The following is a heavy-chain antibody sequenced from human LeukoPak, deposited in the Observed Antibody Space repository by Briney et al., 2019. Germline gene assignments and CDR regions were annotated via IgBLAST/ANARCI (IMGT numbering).Heavy chain of an antibody. CDR2: INTDGAWT. Sequence: PPGGSLRLSCAASGFRLRSYVMSWVRLAPGKGPQWVSGINTDGAWTYYVDSVKGRFTISRDNSENTLYLQMNSLRAEDTAVYYCAKDPSPFGVVIISRGAFDYWGQGTLVTVSS. CDR1: GFRLRSYV. CDR3: AKDPSPFGVVIISRGAFDY. D-gene: IGHD3-3*01. J-gene: IGHJ4*02. V-gene: IGHV3-23*01.